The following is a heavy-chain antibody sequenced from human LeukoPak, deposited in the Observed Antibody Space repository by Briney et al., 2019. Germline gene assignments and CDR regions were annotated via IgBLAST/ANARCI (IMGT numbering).Heavy chain of an antibody. CDR1: GGSISSGGYS. V-gene: IGHV4-30-2*01. CDR3: ARGKTDIVVVAWFDP. CDR2: IYHSGST. J-gene: IGHJ5*02. Sequence: SQTLSLTCAVSGGSISSGGYSWSWIRQPPGKGLEWIGYIYHSGSTNYNPSLKSRVTISVDTSKNQFSLKLSSVTAADTAVYYCARGKTDIVVVAWFDPWGQGTLVTVSS. D-gene: IGHD2-2*01.